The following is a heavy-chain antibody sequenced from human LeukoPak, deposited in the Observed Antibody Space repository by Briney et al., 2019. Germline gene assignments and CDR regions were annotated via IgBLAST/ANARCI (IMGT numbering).Heavy chain of an antibody. V-gene: IGHV3-7*01. Sequence: GGSLRLSCAASGFTFSNYWMSWVRQAPGKGLEWVATIKEDGSEKYYVDSVKGRFTISRDNAKNSLYLQMNSLRAEDTAVYYCARARQTTVVTPYWYFDLWGRGTLVTVSS. D-gene: IGHD4-23*01. J-gene: IGHJ2*01. CDR1: GFTFSNYW. CDR2: IKEDGSEK. CDR3: ARARQTTVVTPYWYFDL.